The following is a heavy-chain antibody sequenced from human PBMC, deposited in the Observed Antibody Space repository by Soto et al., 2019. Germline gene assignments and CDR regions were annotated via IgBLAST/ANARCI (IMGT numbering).Heavy chain of an antibody. CDR2: IKSKADGGTT. Sequence: EVQLVESGGGLVKPGGSLRLSCAVSGFSLTNVWMNWVRQAPGKGLEWVGRIKSKADGGTTDYAAPVKGRFIISRDESKNTLYLEMHRLKIEDTAVYYCSHGYEQYFESWGQGTLVTV. V-gene: IGHV3-15*07. CDR3: SHGYEQYFES. J-gene: IGHJ4*02. CDR1: GFSLTNVW. D-gene: IGHD5-18*01.